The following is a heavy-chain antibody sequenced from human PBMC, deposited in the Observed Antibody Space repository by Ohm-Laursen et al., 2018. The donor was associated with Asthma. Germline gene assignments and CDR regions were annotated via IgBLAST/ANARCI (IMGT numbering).Heavy chain of an antibody. V-gene: IGHV3-33*08. D-gene: IGHD3-3*01. J-gene: IGHJ4*02. Sequence: SLRLSCTASGFTFGNYAMHWVRQAPGKGLEWVALIWHDGTNENYGDSVKGRFSISRDNSKNTLSLQMNSLRVEDTAVYYCARNYYDHWSGSYTPVAYWGQGTLVTVSS. CDR1: GFTFGNYA. CDR3: ARNYYDHWSGSYTPVAY. CDR2: IWHDGTNE.